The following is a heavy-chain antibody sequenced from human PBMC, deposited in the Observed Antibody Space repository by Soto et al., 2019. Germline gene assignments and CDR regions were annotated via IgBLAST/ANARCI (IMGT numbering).Heavy chain of an antibody. CDR2: SYYTGST. V-gene: IGHV4-59*11. CDR1: WGTIEDHG. D-gene: IGHD4-4*01. CDR3: ARGNSYSEY. J-gene: IGHJ4*02. Sequence: ALTSTFSWGTIEDHGGSRILTPPGKGLEWIGYSYYTGSTNYNRSLRSRVTMSVDTSKNRVSLNLTSLTAADPAIYDCARGNSYSEYRGQGTLVPGSS.